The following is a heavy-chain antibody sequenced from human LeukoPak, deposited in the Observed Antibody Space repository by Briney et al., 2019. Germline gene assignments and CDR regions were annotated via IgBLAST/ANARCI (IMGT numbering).Heavy chain of an antibody. CDR2: IKQDGSEK. CDR3: ARGGTYTSSSLNS. D-gene: IGHD3-16*01. CDR1: GFAFSSYW. Sequence: GGSLRLSCAASGFAFSSYWMTWVRQAPGKGLEWVANIKQDGSEKYYVDSVKGRFTISRDDSKNTLHLQMGSLRPEDMAVYYCARGGTYTSSSLNSWGQGTLVTVSS. J-gene: IGHJ4*02. V-gene: IGHV3-7*01.